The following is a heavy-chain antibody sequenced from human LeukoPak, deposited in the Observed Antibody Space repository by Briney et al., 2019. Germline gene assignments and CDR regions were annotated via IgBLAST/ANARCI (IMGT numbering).Heavy chain of an antibody. CDR2: IYPGDFDT. CDR3: ARVSTPSAYDPFDF. V-gene: IGHV5-51*01. Sequence: GESLKISCKGSGYSFTSHWIGWVRQMPGKGLEWMGIIYPGDFDTRYSPSFQGQVTISADKSISTAYLQWSSLKATDTAMYYCARVSTPSAYDPFDFWGQGTLVTVSS. D-gene: IGHD5-12*01. CDR1: GYSFTSHW. J-gene: IGHJ4*02.